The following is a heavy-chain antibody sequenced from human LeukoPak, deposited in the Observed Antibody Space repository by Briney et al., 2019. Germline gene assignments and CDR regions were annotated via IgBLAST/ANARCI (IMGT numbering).Heavy chain of an antibody. CDR2: INAGNGNT. D-gene: IGHD6-19*01. Sequence: ASVKVSCKASGYTFASYGISWVRQAPGQRLEWMGWINAGNGNTKYSQKFQGRVTITRDTSASTAYMELSSLRSEDTAVYYCARAADSSGWNYYYYGMDVWGQGTTVTVSS. J-gene: IGHJ6*02. CDR3: ARAADSSGWNYYYYGMDV. CDR1: GYTFASYG. V-gene: IGHV1-3*01.